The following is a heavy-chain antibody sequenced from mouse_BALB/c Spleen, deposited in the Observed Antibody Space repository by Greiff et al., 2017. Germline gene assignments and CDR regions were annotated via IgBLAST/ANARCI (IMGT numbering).Heavy chain of an antibody. V-gene: IGHV14-3*02. CDR2: IDPANGNT. CDR1: GFNIKDTY. D-gene: IGHD3-2*01. J-gene: IGHJ3*01. Sequence: EVQLQQSGAELVKPGASVKLSCTASGFNIKDTYMHWVKQRPEQGLEWIGRIDPANGNTKYDPKFQGKATITADTSSNTAYLQLSSLTSEDTAVYYCASGQLGAWFAYWGQGTLVTVSA. CDR3: ASGQLGAWFAY.